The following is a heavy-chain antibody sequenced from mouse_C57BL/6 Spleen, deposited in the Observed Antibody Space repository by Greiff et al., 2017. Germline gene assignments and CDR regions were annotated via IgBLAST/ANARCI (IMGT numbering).Heavy chain of an antibody. J-gene: IGHJ4*01. CDR3: ARSGISEMDY. D-gene: IGHD1-1*01. CDR2: IYPGDGDT. CDR1: GYAFSSSW. Sequence: QVQLQQSGPELVKPGASVKISCKASGYAFSSSWMNWVKQRPGKGLEWIGRIYPGDGDTNYNGKFKGKATLTADKSSSTAYMQLSSLTYEDSAVYYCARSGISEMDYWGQGTSVTVSS. V-gene: IGHV1-82*01.